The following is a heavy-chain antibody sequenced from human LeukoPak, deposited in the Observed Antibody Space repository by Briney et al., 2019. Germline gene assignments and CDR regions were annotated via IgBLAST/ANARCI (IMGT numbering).Heavy chain of an antibody. CDR3: ARGGGSYHQEPFPFDY. CDR2: IIPILGIA. Sequence: SVKVSCKASGGTFSSYAISWVRQAPGQGLEWMGRIIPILGIANYAQKFQGRVTITADKSTSTAYMELSSLRSEDTAVYYCARGGGSYHQEPFPFDYWGQGTLVTVSS. D-gene: IGHD1-26*01. J-gene: IGHJ4*02. CDR1: GGTFSSYA. V-gene: IGHV1-69*04.